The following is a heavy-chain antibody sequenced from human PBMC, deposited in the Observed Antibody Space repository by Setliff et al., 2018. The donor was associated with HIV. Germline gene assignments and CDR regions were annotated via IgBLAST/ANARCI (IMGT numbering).Heavy chain of an antibody. CDR3: TTDCSGGSCYMPNLPKDY. CDR2: IKSKTDGGTT. V-gene: IGHV3-15*01. J-gene: IGHJ4*02. CDR1: GFTFSNAW. Sequence: PGKSLKISCAASGFTFSNAWMSWVRQAPGKGLEWVGRIKSKTDGGTTDYAAPVKGRFTISRDDSKNTLYLQMNSLKTEDTAVYYCTTDCSGGSCYMPNLPKDYWGQGTLVTVSS. D-gene: IGHD2-15*01.